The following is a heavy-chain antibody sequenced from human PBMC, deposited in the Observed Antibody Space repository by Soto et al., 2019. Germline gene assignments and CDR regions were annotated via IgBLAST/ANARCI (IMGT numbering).Heavy chain of an antibody. Sequence: ASVKVSCKASGYTFTSYDIYWVRQATGQGLEWMGWMKPNTGNSAYAQKFQGRVTVTSDTSINTVHMELNSLRSEDTAVYYCARRAETNGWNGFGADKYYFDFWGQGTLVTVSS. CDR1: GYTFTSYD. D-gene: IGHD1-1*01. J-gene: IGHJ4*02. V-gene: IGHV1-8*01. CDR2: MKPNTGNS. CDR3: ARRAETNGWNGFGADKYYFDF.